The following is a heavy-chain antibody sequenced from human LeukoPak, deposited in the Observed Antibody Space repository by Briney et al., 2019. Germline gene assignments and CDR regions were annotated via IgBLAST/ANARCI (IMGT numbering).Heavy chain of an antibody. D-gene: IGHD1-1*01. CDR2: INSNSGGT. CDR3: VRFENWNDPSGYQEY. V-gene: IGHV1-2*06. J-gene: IGHJ4*02. Sequence: ASVTVSCKASGYTFSAYTMYWVRQVPGRGFEWMGRINSNSGGTRYPQGFQGRVTMTRDTSISTAYMELTSLKSDDTAVYYCVRFENWNDPSGYQEYWGQGTLVTVSS. CDR1: GYTFSAYT.